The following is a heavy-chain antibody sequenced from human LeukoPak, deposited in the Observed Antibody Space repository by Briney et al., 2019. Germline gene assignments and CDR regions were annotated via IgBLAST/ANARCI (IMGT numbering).Heavy chain of an antibody. CDR3: ASRNEAFDL. V-gene: IGHV3-23*01. J-gene: IGHJ3*01. CDR1: GFASSSNS. D-gene: IGHD1-1*01. Sequence: GGSLRLSCAASGFASSSNSMSWVRQAPGKGLEWVSAISASDSRTFYADSVKGRFTISRDNSKNTVELQMNSLTAEDTALYYCASRNEAFDLWGQGTRVTVSS. CDR2: ISASDSRT.